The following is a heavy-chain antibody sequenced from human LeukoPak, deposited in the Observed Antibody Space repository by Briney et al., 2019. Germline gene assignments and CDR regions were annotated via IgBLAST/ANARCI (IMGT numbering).Heavy chain of an antibody. CDR1: GFTFSSYA. V-gene: IGHV3-23*01. D-gene: IGHD6-13*01. J-gene: IGHJ4*02. Sequence: GGSLRLSCAASGFTFSSYAMSWVRQAPGKGLEWVSAISGSGGSTYYADSVKGRFTISRDNSKNTLYLQMNSLRAEDTAVYYCAKDAEAAAGLGTYLDYWGQGTLVTVSS. CDR2: ISGSGGST. CDR3: AKDAEAAAGLGTYLDY.